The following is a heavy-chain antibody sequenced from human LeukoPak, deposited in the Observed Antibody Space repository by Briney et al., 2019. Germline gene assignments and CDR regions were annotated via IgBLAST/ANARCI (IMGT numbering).Heavy chain of an antibody. Sequence: ASVKVSCKSSGGTFSSYAISWVRQAPGQGLEWMGGIIPIFGTANYAQKFQGRVTITADESTSTAYMELSSLRSEDTAVYYCARKSLAARQGYYYGMDVWGQGTTVTVSS. J-gene: IGHJ6*02. D-gene: IGHD6-6*01. CDR2: IIPIFGTA. CDR3: ARKSLAARQGYYYGMDV. CDR1: GGTFSSYA. V-gene: IGHV1-69*13.